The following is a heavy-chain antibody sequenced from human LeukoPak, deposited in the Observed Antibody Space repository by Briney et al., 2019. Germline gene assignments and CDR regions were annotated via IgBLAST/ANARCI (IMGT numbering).Heavy chain of an antibody. Sequence: SVKVSCKASGGTFSSYAISWVRQAPGQGLEWMGGIIPIFGTANYAQKFQGRVTITADESTSTAYMELSSLRSEDTAVYYCARVGYSADSSSWYYSGNNWFDPWGQGTLVTVSS. D-gene: IGHD6-13*01. V-gene: IGHV1-69*13. J-gene: IGHJ5*02. CDR2: IIPIFGTA. CDR3: ARVGYSADSSSWYYSGNNWFDP. CDR1: GGTFSSYA.